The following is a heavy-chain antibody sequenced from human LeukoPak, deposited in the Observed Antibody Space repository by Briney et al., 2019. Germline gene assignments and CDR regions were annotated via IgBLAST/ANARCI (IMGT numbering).Heavy chain of an antibody. Sequence: SETLSLTCAVYGGSFSRYYWSWIRQSPWKGLECIAEIDHRGDTNYNPSVKSRVTISVDTSKNQFSLKVRSLSAADTAVYYCARGATISETGYFDFWGQGTPVTVSS. D-gene: IGHD5-24*01. V-gene: IGHV4-34*01. CDR1: GGSFSRYY. CDR3: ARGATISETGYFDF. CDR2: IDHRGDT. J-gene: IGHJ4*03.